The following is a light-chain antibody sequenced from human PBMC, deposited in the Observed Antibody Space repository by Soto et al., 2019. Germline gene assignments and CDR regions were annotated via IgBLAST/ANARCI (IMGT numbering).Light chain of an antibody. CDR3: QQYYSTPIT. CDR2: WAS. Sequence: DIVMTQSPDSLAVSLVERATINCKSSQSVLYSSNNKNYLAWYQQKPGQPPKLLIYWASTRESGVPDRFSGSGSGTDFTLTISSLQAEDVAVYHCQQYYSTPITFGQGTRLEIK. V-gene: IGKV4-1*01. CDR1: QSVLYSSNNKNY. J-gene: IGKJ5*01.